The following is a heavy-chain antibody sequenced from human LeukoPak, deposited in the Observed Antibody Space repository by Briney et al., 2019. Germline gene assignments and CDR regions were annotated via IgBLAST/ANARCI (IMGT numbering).Heavy chain of an antibody. CDR2: IWYDGSNK. Sequence: SGGSLRLSCAASGFTFSSYGMHWVRQAPGKGLEWVAVIWYDGSNKYYADSVKGRFTISRDNSKNTLYLQMNSLRAEDTAVYYCAKDENYDILTGYSPVFDYWGQGTLVTVSS. CDR1: GFTFSSYG. J-gene: IGHJ4*02. V-gene: IGHV3-30*02. D-gene: IGHD3-9*01. CDR3: AKDENYDILTGYSPVFDY.